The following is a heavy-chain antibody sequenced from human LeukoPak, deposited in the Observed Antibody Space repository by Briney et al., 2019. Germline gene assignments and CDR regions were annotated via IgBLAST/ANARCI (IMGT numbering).Heavy chain of an antibody. CDR1: GFTFSSYS. Sequence: GGSLRLSCAASGFTFSSYSMNWVRQAPGKELEWVSSITSGGHIYYADSVKGRFTISRDNAKNSLYLQMNSLRAEDTAIYYCARGAEYYYDSSGYFPLDYWGQGTLVTVSS. D-gene: IGHD3-22*01. V-gene: IGHV3-21*01. CDR2: ITSGGHI. CDR3: ARGAEYYYDSSGYFPLDY. J-gene: IGHJ4*02.